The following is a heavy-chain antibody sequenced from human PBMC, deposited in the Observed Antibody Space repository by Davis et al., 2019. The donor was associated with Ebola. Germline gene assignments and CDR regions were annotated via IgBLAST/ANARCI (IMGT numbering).Heavy chain of an antibody. CDR1: GFTFSSYS. V-gene: IGHV3-21*01. CDR3: ATPRAVAGTSLDY. J-gene: IGHJ4*02. D-gene: IGHD6-19*01. CDR2: ISSSSSYI. Sequence: PGGSLRLSCAASGFTFSSYSMNWVRQAPGKGLEWVSSISSSSSYIYYADSVKGRFTISRDNAKNSLYLQMNSLRAEDTAVYYCATPRAVAGTSLDYWGQGTLVTVSS.